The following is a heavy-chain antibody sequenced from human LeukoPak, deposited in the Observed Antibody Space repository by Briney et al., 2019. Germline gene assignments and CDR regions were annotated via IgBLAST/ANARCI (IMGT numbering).Heavy chain of an antibody. Sequence: GGSLRLSCAASGFTFSNYALSWVRQAPGKGLECVSAISGSGGSTYSADSLKGRFTISRDNSKNTLYLQINRLRADDTAVFYCARGGLGSAFDNWGQGTLVTVSS. CDR2: ISGSGGST. D-gene: IGHD6-19*01. CDR1: GFTFSNYA. CDR3: ARGGLGSAFDN. V-gene: IGHV3-23*01. J-gene: IGHJ4*02.